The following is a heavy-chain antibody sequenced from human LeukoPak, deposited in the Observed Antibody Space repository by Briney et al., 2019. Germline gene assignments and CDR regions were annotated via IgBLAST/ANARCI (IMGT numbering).Heavy chain of an antibody. CDR2: INPTSGST. D-gene: IGHD2-2*03. Sequence: ASVTVSCKASGYTFTGYYIHWVRQAPGQGLEWMGIINPTSGSTSYAQKFQGRVTMTRDTSTSTVYLELSSLRSEDTAVYYCASSAGNCSSTSCYAGVYSYNGMDVWGQGTTVTVSS. J-gene: IGHJ6*02. CDR1: GYTFTGYY. V-gene: IGHV1-46*01. CDR3: ASSAGNCSSTSCYAGVYSYNGMDV.